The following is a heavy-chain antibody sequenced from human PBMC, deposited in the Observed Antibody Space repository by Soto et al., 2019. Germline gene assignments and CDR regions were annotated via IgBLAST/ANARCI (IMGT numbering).Heavy chain of an antibody. CDR2: IYPGDSDT. J-gene: IGHJ6*02. CDR1: GYSFTNYW. D-gene: IGHD2-8*01. V-gene: IGHV5-51*01. Sequence: PGESLKISCKGSGYSFTNYWIGWVRQMPGKGLEWMGIIYPGDSDTKYSPSFQGQVTISADKSIRTAYLQWSSLKASDTAMYYCARQGSNGAYYYYGMDVWGQGTTVTVSS. CDR3: ARQGSNGAYYYYGMDV.